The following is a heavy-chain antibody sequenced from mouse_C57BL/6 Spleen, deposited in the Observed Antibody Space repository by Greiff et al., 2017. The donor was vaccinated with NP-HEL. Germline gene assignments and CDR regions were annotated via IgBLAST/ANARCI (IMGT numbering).Heavy chain of an antibody. D-gene: IGHD2-5*01. Sequence: VQLQQPGAELVMPGASVKLSCKASGYTFTSYWMHWVKQRPGQGLEWIGEIDPSDSYTNYNQKFKGKSTLTVDKSSSTAYMQLSSLTSEDSAVYYCARGNYSNYWYFDVWGTGTTVTVSS. CDR3: ARGNYSNYWYFDV. V-gene: IGHV1-69*01. CDR2: IDPSDSYT. CDR1: GYTFTSYW. J-gene: IGHJ1*03.